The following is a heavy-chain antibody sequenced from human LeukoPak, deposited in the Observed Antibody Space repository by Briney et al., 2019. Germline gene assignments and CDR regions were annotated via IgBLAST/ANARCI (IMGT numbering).Heavy chain of an antibody. Sequence: GGSLRLSCAASGFTFSSYSMNWVRQAPGKGLEWISYISSSSSAIYYADSVKGRFTISRDNAKNSLYLQMNSLRDEDTAVYYCVRDRFYSFDYWGQGTLVTVSS. CDR3: VRDRFYSFDY. V-gene: IGHV3-48*02. CDR1: GFTFSSYS. J-gene: IGHJ4*02. CDR2: ISSSSSAI.